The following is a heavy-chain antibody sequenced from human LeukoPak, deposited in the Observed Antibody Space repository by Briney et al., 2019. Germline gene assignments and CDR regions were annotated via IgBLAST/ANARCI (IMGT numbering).Heavy chain of an antibody. D-gene: IGHD2-15*01. CDR3: ASWGPAAYCSDGSCS. CDR2: IKQGGSEK. CDR1: GLTFSSYW. J-gene: IGHJ5*02. Sequence: GGSLRLSCAASGLTFSSYWMTWVRQAPGKGLEWVANIKQGGSEKYYVDSVKGRFTISRDNAKNSLYLQMNSLRVEDTAVYYCASWGPAAYCSDGSCSWGQGTLVTVSS. V-gene: IGHV3-7*01.